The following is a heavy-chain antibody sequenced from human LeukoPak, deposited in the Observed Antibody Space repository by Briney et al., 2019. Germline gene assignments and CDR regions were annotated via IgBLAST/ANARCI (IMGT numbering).Heavy chain of an antibody. V-gene: IGHV1-8*01. CDR1: GYTFTSYD. Sequence: ASVTVSCKASGYTFTSYDINWVRQATGQGLEWMGWMNPNSGNTGYAQKFQGRVTMTRNTSISTAYMELSSLRSEDTAVYYCARGRGTINRRYFDYWGQGTLVTVSS. D-gene: IGHD1-14*01. J-gene: IGHJ4*02. CDR3: ARGRGTINRRYFDY. CDR2: MNPNSGNT.